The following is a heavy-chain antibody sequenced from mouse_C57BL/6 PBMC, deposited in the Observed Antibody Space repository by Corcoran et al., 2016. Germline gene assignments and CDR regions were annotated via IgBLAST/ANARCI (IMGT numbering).Heavy chain of an antibody. Sequence: DVQLQESGPDLVKHSQYLSLTCSVTGYSITSGSYWNWIRKFPGNKLEWMGYIIYDGSNKYNPSLKNRIYSTRNTSKNQFFLKFNSVTTDDTATYYCAREGLPGVMDYWGQGTSVTVFS. V-gene: IGHV3-6*01. D-gene: IGHD6-1*01. CDR3: AREGLPGVMDY. CDR1: GYSITSGSY. CDR2: IIYDGSN. J-gene: IGHJ4*01.